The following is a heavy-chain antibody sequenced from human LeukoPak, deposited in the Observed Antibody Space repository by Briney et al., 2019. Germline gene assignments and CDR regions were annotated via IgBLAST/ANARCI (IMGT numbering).Heavy chain of an antibody. J-gene: IGHJ4*02. Sequence: SETLSLTCTVSGGSISSYYWSWIRQPPGKGLEWIGYIYYSGSTNYNPSLKSRVTISVDTSKNQFSLKLSSVTAADTAVYYCARDSDFWSGFYYFDYWGQGTLVTVSS. CDR1: GGSISSYY. D-gene: IGHD3-3*01. CDR3: ARDSDFWSGFYYFDY. CDR2: IYYSGST. V-gene: IGHV4-59*01.